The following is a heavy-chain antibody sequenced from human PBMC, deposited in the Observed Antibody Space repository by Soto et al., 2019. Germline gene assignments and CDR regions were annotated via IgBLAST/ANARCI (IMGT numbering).Heavy chain of an antibody. V-gene: IGHV4-34*01. CDR2: INHSGSP. D-gene: IGHD6-19*01. J-gene: IGHJ4*02. CDR3: ARKFRAVAGTEFDY. CDR1: GGSFSAYY. Sequence: QVQLQQWGAGLLKPSETLSLTCAVYGGSFSAYYWSWIRQPPGKGLEWIGEINHSGSPNYNPSLKSRVTISLDTSKNQFSLNLSSVTAADTAVYYCARKFRAVAGTEFDYWGQGTLVTVSS.